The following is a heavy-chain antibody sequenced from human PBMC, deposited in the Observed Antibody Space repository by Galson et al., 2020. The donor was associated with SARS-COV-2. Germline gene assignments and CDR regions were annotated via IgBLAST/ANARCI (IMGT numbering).Heavy chain of an antibody. V-gene: IGHV4-34*01. CDR2: INHSGRN. D-gene: IGHD1-1*01. CDR1: GGSFSDYY. J-gene: IGHJ4*02. Sequence: SETLSLTCAVYGGSFSDYYWNWVRQPPGKGLEWIGEINHSGRNNYNPSLKRRLTISVNTSKNQYSLKLSSVTAADTAVYYCARGGSTNLSVDHYWGQGTLVTVSS. CDR3: ARGGSTNLSVDHY.